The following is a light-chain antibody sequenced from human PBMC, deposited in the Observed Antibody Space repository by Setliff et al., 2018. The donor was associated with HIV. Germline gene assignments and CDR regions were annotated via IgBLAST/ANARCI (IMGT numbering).Light chain of an antibody. CDR3: TSYTRDNTITRG. V-gene: IGLV2-14*01. Sequence: QSALTQPASVSGSPGQSITISCTGTSSDVGGYNWVSWYQQHPGKAPKLMIYEVSNRPSGVSNRFSGSKSGSTASLTISGLQAEDEADYYCTSYTRDNTITRGFGTGTKVTVL. CDR1: SSDVGGYNW. CDR2: EVS. J-gene: IGLJ1*01.